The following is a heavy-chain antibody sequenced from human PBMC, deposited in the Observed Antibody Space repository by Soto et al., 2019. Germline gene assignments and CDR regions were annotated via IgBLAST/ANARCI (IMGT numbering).Heavy chain of an antibody. V-gene: IGHV1-2*04. Sequence: ASVKVSCKASGDRFTDYYMHWVRQAPGQGLEWMGWINPNSGVTKYTQKFQGWVTMTRDTSIRTVYMQLSRLGFDDTAIYYCARESGGATATLDYYYFYMDVWGTGTTVTVSS. D-gene: IGHD5-12*01. CDR2: INPNSGVT. CDR3: ARESGGATATLDYYYFYMDV. J-gene: IGHJ6*03. CDR1: GDRFTDYY.